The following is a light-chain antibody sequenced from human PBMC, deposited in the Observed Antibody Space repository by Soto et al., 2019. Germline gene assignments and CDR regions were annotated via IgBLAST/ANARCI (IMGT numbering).Light chain of an antibody. J-gene: IGKJ2*01. CDR2: AAS. CDR3: QQSYSTPYT. Sequence: DIQMTQSPSSLSASVGDRVTITCRASQSISSYLNWYQQKPGKAPKLLIYAASSLQSGVPSRFRGIGSGTDFTLTISSLQPEDFATYYCQQSYSTPYTFGQRTKLEIK. V-gene: IGKV1-39*01. CDR1: QSISSY.